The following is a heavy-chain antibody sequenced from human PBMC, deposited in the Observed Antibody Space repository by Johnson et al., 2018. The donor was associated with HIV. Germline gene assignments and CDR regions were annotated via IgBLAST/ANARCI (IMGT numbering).Heavy chain of an antibody. J-gene: IGHJ3*02. CDR1: GFTFSDYY. D-gene: IGHD2-15*01. V-gene: IGHV3-11*04. CDR2: ISGSGGTI. Sequence: QVHLVESGGGLVKPGGSLRLSCVASGFTFSDYYMTWIRQAPGKGLEWVSYISGSGGTIYSADSVQGRFTISRDNARNSLYLQMNSLRVEDTAVYYCARSKDCSGGSCPDAFEIWGQGTMVTVSS. CDR3: ARSKDCSGGSCPDAFEI.